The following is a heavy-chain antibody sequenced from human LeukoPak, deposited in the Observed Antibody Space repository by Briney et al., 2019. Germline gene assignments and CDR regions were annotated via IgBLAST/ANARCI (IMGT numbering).Heavy chain of an antibody. Sequence: SVKVSCKASGGTFNSFAISWVRQAPGQGLEWMGRIIPIFGTQNYAQKFQGRVTFTTDESTSTAHMELSSLRSEDTAVYYCARGDWNYREGSRTIDYWGQGTLVTASS. V-gene: IGHV1-69*05. CDR1: GGTFNSFA. D-gene: IGHD1-7*01. J-gene: IGHJ4*02. CDR3: ARGDWNYREGSRTIDY. CDR2: IIPIFGTQ.